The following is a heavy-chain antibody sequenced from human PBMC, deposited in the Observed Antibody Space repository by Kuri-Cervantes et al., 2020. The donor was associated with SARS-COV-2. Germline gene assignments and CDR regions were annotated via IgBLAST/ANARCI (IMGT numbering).Heavy chain of an antibody. Sequence: GESLKISCAASGFTFSDYYMNWVRQAPGKGLEWVSSIGSRSSSTYYSDSVRGRFTISRDNAKSSLYLQMNSLRAEDTAVYYCARDPSQGRADIWGQGTMVTVSS. J-gene: IGHJ3*02. CDR2: IGSRSSST. V-gene: IGHV3-21*01. CDR3: ARDPSQGRADI. CDR1: GFTFSDYY.